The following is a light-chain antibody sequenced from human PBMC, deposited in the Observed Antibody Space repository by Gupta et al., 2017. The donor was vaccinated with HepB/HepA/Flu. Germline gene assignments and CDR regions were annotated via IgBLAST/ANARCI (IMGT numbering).Light chain of an antibody. V-gene: IGLV1-44*01. J-gene: IGLJ2*01. CDR1: SANIGSNT. CDR2: GKN. CDR3: ATWDDSLKGRV. Sequence: QSVLPQPPSASGTPGQRVTISCSGGSANIGSNTVHWYQHLPGTAPKLLIYGKNQRPSGVPDRFSGSTSGTSASLAISGLQAEDEADYYCATWDDSLKGRVFGGGTKRTGL.